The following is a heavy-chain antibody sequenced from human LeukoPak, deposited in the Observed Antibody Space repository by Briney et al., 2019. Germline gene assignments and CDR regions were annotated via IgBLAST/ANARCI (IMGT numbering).Heavy chain of an antibody. J-gene: IGHJ6*02. V-gene: IGHV3-66*01. Sequence: GGSLRLSCAASGFTVSSNYMSWVRQAPGKGLEWVSVIYSGGSTYYADSVKGRFTISRDNSKNTLYLQMNSLRAEDTAVYYCARDITIFGVVPYGMDVWGQGTTVTVSS. D-gene: IGHD3-3*01. CDR2: IYSGGST. CDR3: ARDITIFGVVPYGMDV. CDR1: GFTVSSNY.